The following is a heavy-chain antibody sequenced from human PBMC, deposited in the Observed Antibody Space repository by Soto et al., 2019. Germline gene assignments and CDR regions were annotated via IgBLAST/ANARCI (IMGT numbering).Heavy chain of an antibody. CDR2: LSGGGGTT. CDR1: GFTFSNYA. CDR3: AKNIIVGATSFDY. J-gene: IGHJ4*02. V-gene: IGHV3-23*01. Sequence: PGGSLRLSCAASGFTFSNYAMSWVRQAPGKGLQWVSGLSGGGGTTYYVESVKGRFTISRDNSKQTVHLQMNSLRAEDTAVYYCAKNIIVGATSFDYWGLGTLVTVSS. D-gene: IGHD1-26*01.